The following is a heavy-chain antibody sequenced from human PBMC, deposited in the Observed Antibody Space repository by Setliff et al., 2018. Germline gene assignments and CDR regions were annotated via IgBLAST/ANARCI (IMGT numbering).Heavy chain of an antibody. D-gene: IGHD6-19*01. V-gene: IGHV3-30-3*01. J-gene: IGHJ2*01. CDR2: ISYDGSNK. CDR3: ARDLAGDTSGAYFDL. Sequence: LRLSCAASGFLYSNNAFHWVRQTPGKGLEWVAVISYDGSNKYYADSVKGRFTISRDNSKNTLYLQMNSLRAEDTAVYYCARDLAGDTSGAYFDLWGRGTLVTVSS. CDR1: GFLYSNNA.